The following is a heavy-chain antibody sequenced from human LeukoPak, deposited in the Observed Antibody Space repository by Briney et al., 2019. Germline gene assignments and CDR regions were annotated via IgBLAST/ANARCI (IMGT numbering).Heavy chain of an antibody. CDR1: GFTFSSYA. J-gene: IGHJ4*02. Sequence: GGSLRLSCGASGFTFSSYAMSWVRQAPGKGLEWVSAISGSGGTTYYADSVEGRLTISRDNSKNTLYLQMNSLRAEDTAVYYCAKDPRGATYYFDYWGQGTLVTVSS. CDR3: AKDPRGATYYFDY. CDR2: ISGSGGTT. D-gene: IGHD3-10*01. V-gene: IGHV3-23*01.